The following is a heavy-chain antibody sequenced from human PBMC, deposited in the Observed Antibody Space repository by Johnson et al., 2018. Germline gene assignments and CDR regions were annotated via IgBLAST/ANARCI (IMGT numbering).Heavy chain of an antibody. J-gene: IGHJ3*01. V-gene: IGHV3-15*01. CDR2: IKTKIDGGTT. CDR3: TTGGDV. Sequence: VQLVQSGGGLVKPGGSLRLSCVASEFSFRDAYMNWVRQTPGQGLEWLGRIKTKIDGGTTDYADPVKGRFFISRDDSKHTLYLQMNSLKTEDTAVYFCTTGGDVWGHGTLVTVSS. CDR1: EFSFRDAY.